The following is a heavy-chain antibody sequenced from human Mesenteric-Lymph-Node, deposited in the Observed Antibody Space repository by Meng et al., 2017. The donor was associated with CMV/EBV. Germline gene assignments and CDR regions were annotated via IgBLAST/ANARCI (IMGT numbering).Heavy chain of an antibody. J-gene: IGHJ4*02. CDR1: GYTFTKYG. V-gene: IGHV1-18*01. CDR2: ISAYSGNT. D-gene: IGHD3-22*01. Sequence: ASVKVSCKASGYTFTKYGISWVRQAPGQGLEWMGWISAYSGNTDYSQRAQGRVTMTTDRSTSTVYMELRSLRSDDTAVYYCARGDDSSGYYSFGIDYWGQGTLVTVSS. CDR3: ARGDDSSGYYSFGIDY.